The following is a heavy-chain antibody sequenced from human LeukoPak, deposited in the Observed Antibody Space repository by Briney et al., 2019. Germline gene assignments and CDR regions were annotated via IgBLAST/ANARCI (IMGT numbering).Heavy chain of an antibody. V-gene: IGHV4-31*03. CDR1: GGSISSGGYY. Sequence: SETLSLTCTVSGGSISSGGYYWSWIRQHPGKGLEWIGYIYYSGSTYYNLSLKSRVTVSVDTSKNQFSLKLSSVTAADTAVYYCARGSENDYGDFHFDYWGQGTLVTVSS. CDR2: IYYSGST. J-gene: IGHJ4*02. D-gene: IGHD4-17*01. CDR3: ARGSENDYGDFHFDY.